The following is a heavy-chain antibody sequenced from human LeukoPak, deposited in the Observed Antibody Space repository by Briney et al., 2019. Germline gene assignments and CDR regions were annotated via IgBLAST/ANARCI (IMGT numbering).Heavy chain of an antibody. Sequence: GGSLRLSCAASGFTFSSYSMNWVRQAPGKGLEWVSYISSSSSTIYYADSVKGRFTISRDNAKNSLYLQMDSLRAEDTAVYYCAREQSGTPAAFDIWGQGTMVTDSS. D-gene: IGHD1-26*01. CDR1: GFTFSSYS. V-gene: IGHV3-48*01. CDR2: ISSSSSTI. CDR3: AREQSGTPAAFDI. J-gene: IGHJ3*02.